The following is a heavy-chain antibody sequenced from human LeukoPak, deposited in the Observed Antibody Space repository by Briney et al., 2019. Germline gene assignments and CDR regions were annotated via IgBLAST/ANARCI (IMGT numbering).Heavy chain of an antibody. J-gene: IGHJ5*02. Sequence: GESLKISCQTSGYIFTNYWLAWVRQMPGKGLEWVGIFNPRDSSTRYSPSIQGQVTFSADNSISTAYLQWSSLRASDTAIYYCARHYGSAWFAHWGQGTQVTVSS. CDR2: FNPRDSST. V-gene: IGHV5-51*01. D-gene: IGHD6-25*01. CDR3: ARHYGSAWFAH. CDR1: GYIFTNYW.